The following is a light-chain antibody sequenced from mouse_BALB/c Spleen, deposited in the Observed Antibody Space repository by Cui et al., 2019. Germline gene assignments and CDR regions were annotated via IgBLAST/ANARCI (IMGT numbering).Light chain of an antibody. J-gene: IGKJ4*01. Sequence: DMVLIQSLVGIHASRGEKITITCRARSSQSANYLHWYQQKPGCSPKLLIYRTSILASGILDSFSGSESESSYALTNSCIQDEVAASYYCQKGSSSPVTFGWGTKFGNKT. CDR1: SSQSANY. CDR3: QKGSSSPVT. V-gene: IGKV4-92*01. CDR2: RTS.